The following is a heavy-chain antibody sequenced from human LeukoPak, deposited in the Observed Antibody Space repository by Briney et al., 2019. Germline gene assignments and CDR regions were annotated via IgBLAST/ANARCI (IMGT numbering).Heavy chain of an antibody. CDR3: ARGLPGGFDI. Sequence: GGSLRLSCAASGFTFSSYDMHWVRQPTGKGLEWVSGIGTAGDTNYAGSVKGRFTISRENDKKSFYLQMNSLRAGDTAVYYCARGLPGGFDIWGQGTVVTVSS. D-gene: IGHD2-8*02. CDR2: IGTAGDT. J-gene: IGHJ3*02. CDR1: GFTFSSYD. V-gene: IGHV3-13*01.